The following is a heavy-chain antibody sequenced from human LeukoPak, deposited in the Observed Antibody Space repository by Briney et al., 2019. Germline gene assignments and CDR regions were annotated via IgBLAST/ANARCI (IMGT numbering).Heavy chain of an antibody. CDR3: ARVTTVTTSFHFDY. Sequence: PSQTLSLTCTVSGGSISSGGYYWSWIRQPPGEGLEWIGYIYYSGSTYYHPSLKSRVTISLDTSKNQFSLKLSSVTAADTALYYCARVTTVTTSFHFDYWGQGTLVTVSS. V-gene: IGHV4-30-4*01. CDR2: IYYSGST. D-gene: IGHD4-17*01. J-gene: IGHJ4*02. CDR1: GGSISSGGYY.